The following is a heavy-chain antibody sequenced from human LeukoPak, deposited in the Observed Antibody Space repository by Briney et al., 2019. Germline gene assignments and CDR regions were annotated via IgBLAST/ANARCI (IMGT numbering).Heavy chain of an antibody. CDR2: IYYSGST. CDR1: GGSLTDYF. V-gene: IGHV4-59*01. D-gene: IGHD5-24*01. CDR3: AGDAEMATTHEYFQH. Sequence: SETLSLTCAIHGGSLTDYFWTWIRQPPGKGLEWIGYIYYSGSTNYNPSLKSRVTISVDTSKNQFSLKLSSVTAADTAVYYCAGDAEMATTHEYFQHWGQGTLVTVSS. J-gene: IGHJ1*01.